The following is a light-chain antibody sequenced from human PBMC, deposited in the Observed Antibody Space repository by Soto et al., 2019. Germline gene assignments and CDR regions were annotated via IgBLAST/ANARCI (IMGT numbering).Light chain of an antibody. CDR3: QQRSDWPWT. V-gene: IGKV3-11*01. Sequence: EIVLTQSPATLSLSPGERGTLSCRASESVTNYLAWYQQKPGQAPRLLVYDVSNRATGIPARFSGGGSGTDFTLTSSNLGPEDFAVYYCQQRSDWPWTFGQGTKVEIK. CDR1: ESVTNY. J-gene: IGKJ1*01. CDR2: DVS.